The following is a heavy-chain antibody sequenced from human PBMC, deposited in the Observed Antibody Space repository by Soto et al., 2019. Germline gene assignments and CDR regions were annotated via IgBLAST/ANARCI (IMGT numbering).Heavy chain of an antibody. D-gene: IGHD1-1*01. V-gene: IGHV3-23*01. J-gene: IGHJ3*01. CDR1: EVTFASYD. CDR2: ITSGGGGA. CDR3: VKEGSDWNSRGSFDL. Sequence: EVQLLEAGGGLVQPGGSLRLSCVASEVTFASYDMDWVRQAPGKGLEWVSLITSGGGGANYADSVKGRFTISRDNSKNTLYLQLNSLRAEDTAIYHCVKEGSDWNSRGSFDLWGRGTMVTVSS.